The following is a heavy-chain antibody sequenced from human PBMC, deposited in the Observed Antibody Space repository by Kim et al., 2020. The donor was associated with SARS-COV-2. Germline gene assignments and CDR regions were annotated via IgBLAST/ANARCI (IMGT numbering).Heavy chain of an antibody. J-gene: IGHJ4*01. CDR3: ARGKGYSGYEPRYYFDY. CDR2: INHSGST. CDR1: GGSFSGYY. D-gene: IGHD5-12*01. Sequence: SETLSLTCAVYGGSFSGYYWSWIRQPPGKGLEWIGEINHSGSTNYNPSLKSRVTISVDTSKNQFSLKLSSVTAADTAVYYCARGKGYSGYEPRYYFDYWG. V-gene: IGHV4-34*01.